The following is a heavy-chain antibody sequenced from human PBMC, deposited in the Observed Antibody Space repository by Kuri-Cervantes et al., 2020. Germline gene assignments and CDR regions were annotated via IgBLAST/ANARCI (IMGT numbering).Heavy chain of an antibody. Sequence: KVSCKGSGYSFTSYWIGWVRQMPGKGLEWMGIIYPGDSDTRYSPSFQGQVTISADKSISTAYLQWSSLKASDTAMYYCARNDFWSGSPIDHWGQGTLVTVSS. CDR2: IYPGDSDT. V-gene: IGHV5-51*01. J-gene: IGHJ4*02. D-gene: IGHD3-3*01. CDR1: GYSFTSYW. CDR3: ARNDFWSGSPIDH.